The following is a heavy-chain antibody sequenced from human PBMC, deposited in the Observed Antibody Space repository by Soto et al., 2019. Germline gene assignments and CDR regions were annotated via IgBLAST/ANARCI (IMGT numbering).Heavy chain of an antibody. CDR3: GREEGKDCSGGTCYSYYHYGMDV. CDR1: GFTFSSYS. D-gene: IGHD2-15*01. Sequence: GGSLRLSCAASGFTFSSYSMNWVRQAPGKGLEWVSYISSNNSTIYYADPVKGRFTISRDNAKTSLYLQMNSLRDEDTAVYYCGREEGKDCSGGTCYSYYHYGMDVWGQGTTVTVSS. V-gene: IGHV3-48*02. J-gene: IGHJ6*02. CDR2: ISSNNSTI.